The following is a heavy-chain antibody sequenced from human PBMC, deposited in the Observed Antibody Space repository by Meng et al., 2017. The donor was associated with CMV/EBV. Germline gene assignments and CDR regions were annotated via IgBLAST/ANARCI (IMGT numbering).Heavy chain of an antibody. J-gene: IGHJ4*02. D-gene: IGHD5-12*01. CDR1: GFTFSVYY. Sequence: GGSLRLSCAASGFTFSVYYMSWIRQAPGKGLEWVSYISSSGSTIYYADSVKGRFTISRDTAKNSLYLQMNSLRAEDTAVYYCARDRLVATINPCDYWGQGTLVTVSS. CDR3: ARDRLVATINPCDY. CDR2: ISSSGSTI. V-gene: IGHV3-11*01.